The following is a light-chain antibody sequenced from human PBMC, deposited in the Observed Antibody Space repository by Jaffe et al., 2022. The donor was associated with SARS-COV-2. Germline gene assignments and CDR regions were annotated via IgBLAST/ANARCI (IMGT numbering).Light chain of an antibody. CDR1: QSVGSN. V-gene: IGKV3-15*01. J-gene: IGKJ1*01. CDR3: QQYNNWPPWT. Sequence: EVLMTQSPATLSVSPGERATLSCRASQSVGSNLAWYQQKPGQAPRLLIYDASTRATDIPARFSGSGSGTEFSLTISSLQSEDFAVYYCQQYNNWPPWTFGQGTKVEIK. CDR2: DAS.